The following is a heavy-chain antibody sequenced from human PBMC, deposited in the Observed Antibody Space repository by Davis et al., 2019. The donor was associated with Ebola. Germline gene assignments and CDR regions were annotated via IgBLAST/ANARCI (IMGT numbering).Heavy chain of an antibody. J-gene: IGHJ6*02. CDR1: GFSLSTSGVG. D-gene: IGHD6-25*01. CDR2: IHWADDK. CDR3: AAATRKYYYYGMDV. V-gene: IGHV2-5*02. Sequence: SGPTLVKPTQTLTLTCTFSGFSLSTSGVGVGWIRQPPGKALEWLALIHWADDKRYSPSLKSRLTITKDTPKNQVVLTMTNMDPVNTATYYCAAATRKYYYYGMDVWGQGTTVTVSS.